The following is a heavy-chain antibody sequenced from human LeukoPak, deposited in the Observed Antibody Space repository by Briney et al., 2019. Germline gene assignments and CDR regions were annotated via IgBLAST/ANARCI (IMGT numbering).Heavy chain of an antibody. D-gene: IGHD6-6*01. Sequence: KPSETLSLTCAVYGGPFSGYYWSWIRQPPGKGLEWIGEINHSGSTNYNPSLKSRVTISVDTSKNQFSLKLSSVTAADTAVYYCATNIAARVDYWGQGTLVTVSS. CDR2: INHSGST. CDR1: GGPFSGYY. J-gene: IGHJ4*02. V-gene: IGHV4-34*01. CDR3: ATNIAARVDY.